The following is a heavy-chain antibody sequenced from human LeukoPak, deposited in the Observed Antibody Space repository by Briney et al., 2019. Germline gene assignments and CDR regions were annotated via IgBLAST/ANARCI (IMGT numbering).Heavy chain of an antibody. J-gene: IGHJ3*01. CDR3: ARRLYCSTTSCSRSSVFAFDL. V-gene: IGHV5-51*01. Sequence: GESLKVSCKGSGYSFTSYWIGWVRQMPGKGLEWMGIIYPGDSDTRYSPSFQGQVTISADKSISTAYLQWGSLKASDTAMYYCARRLYCSTTSCSRSSVFAFDLWGQGTMVTVSS. CDR1: GYSFTSYW. D-gene: IGHD2-2*01. CDR2: IYPGDSDT.